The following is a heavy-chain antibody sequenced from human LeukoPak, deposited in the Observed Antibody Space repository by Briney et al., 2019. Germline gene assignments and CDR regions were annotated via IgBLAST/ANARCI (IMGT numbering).Heavy chain of an antibody. CDR3: ARSNPGAPLDY. CDR2: FNTNTRNP. Sequence: ASVTVSCKASGYTFTAYAIHWVRQAPGQGLEWMGWFNTNTRNPAYAQGFTGRSVFSLDTSVSTAYLQISSLKAEDTAVYYCARSNPGAPLDYWGLGTLVTVSS. V-gene: IGHV7-4-1*02. CDR1: GYTFTAYA. D-gene: IGHD1-26*01. J-gene: IGHJ4*02.